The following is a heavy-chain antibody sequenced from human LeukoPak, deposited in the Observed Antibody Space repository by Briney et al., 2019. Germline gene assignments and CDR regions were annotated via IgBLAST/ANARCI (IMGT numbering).Heavy chain of an antibody. D-gene: IGHD1-26*01. CDR3: ARGGWELLGGSAAFDI. V-gene: IGHV1-8*02. CDR1: GYTFTGYY. J-gene: IGHJ3*02. Sequence: ASVKVSCKASGYTFTGYYMHWVRQAPGQGLEWMGWMNPNSGNTGYAQKFQGRVTMTRNTSISTAYMELSSLRSEDTAVYYCARGGWELLGGSAAFDIWGQGTMVTVSS. CDR2: MNPNSGNT.